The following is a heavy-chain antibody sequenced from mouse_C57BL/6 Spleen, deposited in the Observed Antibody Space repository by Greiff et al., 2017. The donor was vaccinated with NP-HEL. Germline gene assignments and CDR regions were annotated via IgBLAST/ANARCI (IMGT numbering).Heavy chain of an antibody. Sequence: EVQLQQSGPELVKPGASVKISCKASGYTFTDYYMNWVKQSHGKSLEWIGDINPNNGGTSYNQKFKGKATLTVDKSPSTAYMELRSLTSEDSAVYYGARGRLRGGTWFAYWGQGTLVTVSA. CDR1: GYTFTDYY. D-gene: IGHD2-4*01. CDR2: INPNNGGT. V-gene: IGHV1-26*01. J-gene: IGHJ3*01. CDR3: ARGRLRGGTWFAY.